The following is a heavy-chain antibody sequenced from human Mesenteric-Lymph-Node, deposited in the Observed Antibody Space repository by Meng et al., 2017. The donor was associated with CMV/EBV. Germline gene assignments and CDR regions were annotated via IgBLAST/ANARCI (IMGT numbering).Heavy chain of an antibody. V-gene: IGHV4-4*02. Sequence: PTGEVAGGSISSSNWWSWVRRPPGEGLGWIGEIYHSGSTNYNPSLKGRVTISVDKSKNQFSLKLSSVTAADTAVYYCARVELGVVIDWGQGTLVTVSS. CDR1: GGSISSSNW. CDR3: ARVELGVVID. J-gene: IGHJ4*02. CDR2: IYHSGST. D-gene: IGHD3-3*01.